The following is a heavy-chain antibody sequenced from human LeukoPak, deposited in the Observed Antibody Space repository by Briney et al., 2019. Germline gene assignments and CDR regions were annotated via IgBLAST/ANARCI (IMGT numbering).Heavy chain of an antibody. V-gene: IGHV1-69*13. CDR3: ARGPESSSWGPFDY. D-gene: IGHD6-13*01. CDR2: IIPIFGTA. J-gene: IGHJ4*02. CDR1: GGTFSSYA. Sequence: ASVKVSCKASGGTFSSYAISWVRQAPGQGLEWMGGIIPIFGTANYAQKFQGRVTITADESTSTAYMELSSLRSEDTAVYYCARGPESSSWGPFDYWGQGTLVTVSS.